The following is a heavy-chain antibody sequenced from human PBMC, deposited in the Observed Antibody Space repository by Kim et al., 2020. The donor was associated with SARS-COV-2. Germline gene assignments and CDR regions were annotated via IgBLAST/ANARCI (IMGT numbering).Heavy chain of an antibody. Sequence: KKYYAASGKGRFTVSRDNTKSTLYLQMNSLRAEDTAVYYCARFRGAFDIWGQGTMVTVSS. J-gene: IGHJ3*02. V-gene: IGHV3-30*01. CDR3: ARFRGAFDI. CDR2: KK.